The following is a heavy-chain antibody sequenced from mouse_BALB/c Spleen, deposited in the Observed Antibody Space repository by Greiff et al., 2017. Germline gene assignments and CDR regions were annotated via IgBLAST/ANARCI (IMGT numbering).Heavy chain of an antibody. D-gene: IGHD2-4*01. Sequence: VQLKESGPELVKPGASVKIPCKASGYTFTDYNMDWVKQSHGKSLEWIGDINPNNGGTIYNQKFKGKATLTVDKSSSTAYMELRSLTSEDTAVYYCARRDDYDYAMDYWGQGTAVTVAS. CDR3: ARRDDYDYAMDY. CDR1: GYTFTDYN. J-gene: IGHJ4*01. CDR2: INPNNGGT. V-gene: IGHV1-18*01.